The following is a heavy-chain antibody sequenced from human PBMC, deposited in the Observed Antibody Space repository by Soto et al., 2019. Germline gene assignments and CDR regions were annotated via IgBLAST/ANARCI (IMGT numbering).Heavy chain of an antibody. CDR2: IYYSGST. Sequence: QVQLQESGPGLVKPSQTLSLTCTVSGGSISSGGYYWSWIRQHPGKGLEWIGYIYYSGSTYYNPSIQSRVTISLDTSKNQFSLKLSSVTAADTAVYYCAREGGIVGATAADYWGQGTLVTVSS. D-gene: IGHD1-26*01. CDR3: AREGGIVGATAADY. V-gene: IGHV4-31*03. J-gene: IGHJ4*02. CDR1: GGSISSGGYY.